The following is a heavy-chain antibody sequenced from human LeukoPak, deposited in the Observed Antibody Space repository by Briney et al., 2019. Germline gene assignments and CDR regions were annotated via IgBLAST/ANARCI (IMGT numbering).Heavy chain of an antibody. Sequence: GGSLRLSCAASEFTFSSYAMQWVRQAPGKGLEWVSGISASGGSTWYADSVKGRFTISRDHSKNTLYLQMNSLRAEDTAVYYYAKYVSAKGPPYALDVWGQGTTVTVSS. CDR2: ISASGGST. CDR3: AKYVSAKGPPYALDV. CDR1: EFTFSSYA. V-gene: IGHV3-23*01. J-gene: IGHJ6*02. D-gene: IGHD2/OR15-2a*01.